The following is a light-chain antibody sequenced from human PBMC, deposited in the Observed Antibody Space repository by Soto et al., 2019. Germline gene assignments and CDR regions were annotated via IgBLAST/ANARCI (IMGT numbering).Light chain of an antibody. CDR1: NSDVGGYNY. J-gene: IGLJ1*01. CDR2: DVR. Sequence: QSVLTQPASVSGCPGQSITIFRTGTNSDVGGYNYVSWYQQHPGKAPKLMIYDVRNRPSGVSNRFSGSKSVNTASLTISGLQAEDEADYYCSSYTTISTYVFGTGTKVTVL. CDR3: SSYTTISTYV. V-gene: IGLV2-14*01.